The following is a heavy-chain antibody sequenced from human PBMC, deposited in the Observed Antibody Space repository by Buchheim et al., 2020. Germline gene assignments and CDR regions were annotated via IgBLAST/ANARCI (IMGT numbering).Heavy chain of an antibody. CDR3: AKDEYYDFWGGLFDY. V-gene: IGHV3-30*18. CDR2: ISYDGSNK. J-gene: IGHJ4*02. CDR1: GFTFSSYG. Sequence: QVQLVESGGGVVQPGRSLRLSCAASGFTFSSYGMHWVRQAPGKGLEWVAVISYDGSNKYYADSVKGRFTISRENSKNTLYLQMNSLRAEDTAVYYCAKDEYYDFWGGLFDYWGQGTL. D-gene: IGHD3-3*01.